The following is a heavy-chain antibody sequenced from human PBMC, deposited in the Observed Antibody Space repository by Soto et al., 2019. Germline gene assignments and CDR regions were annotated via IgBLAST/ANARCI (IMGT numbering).Heavy chain of an antibody. J-gene: IGHJ5*02. CDR3: ATLVSGEGVVGAILNWFDP. CDR1: GYTLTELS. D-gene: IGHD1-26*01. Sequence: QVQLVQSGAEVKKPGASVKVSCKVSGYTLTELSMHWVRQAPGKGLEWMGGFDPEDGETIYSQKFQGRVTVTEDTSTDTVYMELSSLRSEDTAVYYCATLVSGEGVVGAILNWFDPWGQGILVTVSS. V-gene: IGHV1-24*01. CDR2: FDPEDGET.